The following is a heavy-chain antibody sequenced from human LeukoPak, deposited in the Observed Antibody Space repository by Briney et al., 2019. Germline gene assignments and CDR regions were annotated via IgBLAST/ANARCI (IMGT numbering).Heavy chain of an antibody. CDR1: GFTVSSNY. D-gene: IGHD3-22*01. J-gene: IGHJ4*02. V-gene: IGHV3-53*01. Sequence: GGSLRLSCAASGFTVSSNYMSWVRQAPGKGLEWVSVIYSGGSTYYADSVKGRFTISRDNSKNTLYLQMNSLRAEDTAVYYCARGHPRIGGYYDSSGYYEYWGQGTLVTVSS. CDR2: IYSGGST. CDR3: ARGHPRIGGYYDSSGYYEY.